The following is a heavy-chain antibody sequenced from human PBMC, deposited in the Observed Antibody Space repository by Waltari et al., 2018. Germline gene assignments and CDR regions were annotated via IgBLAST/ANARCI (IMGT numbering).Heavy chain of an antibody. D-gene: IGHD5-12*01. CDR3: ATYIGASVGTAAFDV. CDR1: GFSITSNRNY. J-gene: IGHJ3*01. V-gene: IGHV4-39*01. Sequence: QLQLQESGPSLVRPSETLSLICRVSGFSITSNRNYWAWIRQSPGQGLEWIGTVSYSGTTYISPSLKSRVSVSRDTSKNQVSLILGSVTAADMAVYYCATYIGASVGTAAFDVWGQGTMVTVSS. CDR2: VSYSGTT.